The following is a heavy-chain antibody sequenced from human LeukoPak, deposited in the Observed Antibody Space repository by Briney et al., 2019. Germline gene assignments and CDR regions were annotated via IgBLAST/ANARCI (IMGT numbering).Heavy chain of an antibody. D-gene: IGHD3-22*01. CDR1: GYTFTGYY. V-gene: IGHV1-2*02. CDR2: INPNSGGT. J-gene: IGHJ4*02. Sequence: ASVKVSCKASGYTFTGYYMHWVRQAPGQGLEWMGWINPNSGGTNYAQKFQGRVTMTRDASISTAYMELSRLRSDDTAVYYCARDLEFHTAMVLFSYYDSSGYYGFDYWGQGTLVTVSS. CDR3: ARDLEFHTAMVLFSYYDSSGYYGFDY.